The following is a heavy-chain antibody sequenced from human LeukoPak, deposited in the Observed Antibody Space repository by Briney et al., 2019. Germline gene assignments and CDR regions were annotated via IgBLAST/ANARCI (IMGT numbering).Heavy chain of an antibody. J-gene: IGHJ4*02. V-gene: IGHV3-11*01. CDR3: AREIVAGTFDS. CDR1: GFTLNDYY. CDR2: IGSSDNIK. Sequence: GGSLRLSCAASGFTLNDYYMSWIRQAPGKGLEWVSDIGSSDNIKSYADSLKGRFTISRDIATNSLFLRMNSLRAEDTAVYYCAREIVAGTFDSWGKGALVTVSS. D-gene: IGHD6-19*01.